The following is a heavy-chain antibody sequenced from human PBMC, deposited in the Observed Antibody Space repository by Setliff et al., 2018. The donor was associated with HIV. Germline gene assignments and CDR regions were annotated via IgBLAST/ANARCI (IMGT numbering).Heavy chain of an antibody. Sequence: GGSLRLSCAVSGLTFSRYGFHWVRQVPGKGLDWVTFIQYDESNKYYGDSVRGRFTISRDNSKNTLYLQMNSLRSEDTAVYFCAKSFNSGPTNWNIGVWGTGTTVTVSS. CDR1: GLTFSRYG. CDR3: AKSFNSGPTNWNIGV. V-gene: IGHV3-30*02. CDR2: IQYDESNK. D-gene: IGHD1-20*01. J-gene: IGHJ6*04.